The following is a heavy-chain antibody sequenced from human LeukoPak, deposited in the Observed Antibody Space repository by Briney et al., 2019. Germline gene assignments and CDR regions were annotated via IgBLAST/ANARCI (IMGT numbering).Heavy chain of an antibody. CDR1: GFTFSSYD. CDR2: IYSGGST. V-gene: IGHV3-53*01. Sequence: GGSLRLSCAASGFTFSSYDMHWVRQATGKGLEWVSVIYSGGSTYYADSVKGRFTISRDNSKNTLYLQMNSLRAEDTAVYYCARGGFGIDYWGQGTLVTVSS. CDR3: ARGGFGIDY. J-gene: IGHJ4*02. D-gene: IGHD3-10*01.